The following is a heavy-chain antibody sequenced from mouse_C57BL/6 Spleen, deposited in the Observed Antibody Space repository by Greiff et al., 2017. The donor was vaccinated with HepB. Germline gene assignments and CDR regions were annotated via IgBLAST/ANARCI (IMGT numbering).Heavy chain of an antibody. V-gene: IGHV1-26*01. J-gene: IGHJ3*01. CDR3: AAYGNYV. CDR1: GYTFTDYY. D-gene: IGHD2-1*01. Sequence: EVQLQQSGPELVKPGASVKISCKASGYTFTDYYMNWVKQSHGKSLEWIGDINPNNGGTSYNQKFKGKATLTVDKSSSTAYMELRSLTSEDSAVYYCAAYGNYVWGQGTLVTVSA. CDR2: INPNNGGT.